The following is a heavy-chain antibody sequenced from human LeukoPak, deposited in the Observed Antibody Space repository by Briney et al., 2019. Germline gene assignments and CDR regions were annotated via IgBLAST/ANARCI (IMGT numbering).Heavy chain of an antibody. CDR1: GGSISSGGYY. CDR3: ARVRFYSVPAAVSYYFDY. V-gene: IGHV4-31*03. D-gene: IGHD2-2*01. J-gene: IGHJ4*02. Sequence: SETLSLTCTVSGGSISSGGYYWSWIRQHPGKGLEWFGYIFYSGSTYYNPSLKSRVTISVDTSKNQFSLKLSSVTAADTAVYYCARVRFYSVPAAVSYYFDYWGQGTLVTVSS. CDR2: IFYSGST.